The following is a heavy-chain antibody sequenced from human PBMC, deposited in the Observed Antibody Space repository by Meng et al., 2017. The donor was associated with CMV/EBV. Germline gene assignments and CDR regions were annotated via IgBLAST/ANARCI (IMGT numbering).Heavy chain of an antibody. CDR2: VYWNGNK. Sequence: SGPTLVKPTQTLTLTCTFSGFSLSTSGVGVGWIRQPPGKALEWLALVYWNGNKRYSPSLKSRLTITKDTSKNQVVLTMTNVDPVDTGTYYCARSGVAAAMNWFDPRGQGTLVTVSS. CDR1: GFSLSTSGVG. D-gene: IGHD2-15*01. V-gene: IGHV2-5*01. CDR3: ARSGVAAAMNWFDP. J-gene: IGHJ5*02.